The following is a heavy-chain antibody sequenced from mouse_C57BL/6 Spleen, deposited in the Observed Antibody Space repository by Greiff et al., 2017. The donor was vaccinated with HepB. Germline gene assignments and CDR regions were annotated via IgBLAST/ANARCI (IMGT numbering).Heavy chain of an antibody. CDR2: ISYDGSN. CDR3: AREMDY. CDR1: GYSITSCYY. Sequence: EVKLQESGPGLVKPSQSLSLTCSVSGYSITSCYYWNWIRQFPENQLEWMSYISYDGSNNYNPSLKNRITITRDTSKSKLYLKLSAVTTEDTATYYCAREMDYWGQGTSVTVSS. J-gene: IGHJ4*01. V-gene: IGHV3-6*01.